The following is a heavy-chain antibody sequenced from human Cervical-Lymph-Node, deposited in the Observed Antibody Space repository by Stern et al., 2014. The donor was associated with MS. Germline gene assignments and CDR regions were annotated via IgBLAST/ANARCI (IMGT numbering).Heavy chain of an antibody. D-gene: IGHD4-23*01. Sequence: EVQLVESGGGLVQPGGSLRLSCAASGFNFSAFDMHWVRQVTGKRLEWVSALSSAGDRYYPGSVKGRFTISRDSAKSSLYLQMNSLRAGDTAVYYCARDLPRGGGNGMDVWGQGTTVTVSS. J-gene: IGHJ6*02. V-gene: IGHV3-13*01. CDR2: LSSAGDR. CDR3: ARDLPRGGGNGMDV. CDR1: GFNFSAFD.